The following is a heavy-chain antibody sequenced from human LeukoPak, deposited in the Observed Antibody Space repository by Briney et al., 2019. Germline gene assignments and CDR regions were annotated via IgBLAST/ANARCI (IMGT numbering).Heavy chain of an antibody. CDR2: IIPIFGST. CDR3: ARPRFPYYRLSGPDYYYMDV. J-gene: IGHJ6*03. D-gene: IGHD3-10*01. V-gene: IGHV1-69*06. Sequence: SVKVSCKASGYTFTSYGISWVRQAPGQGLEWMGGIIPIFGSTNYAQKFQGRVTITADKSTTTVYVELRSLRSEDTAVYYCARPRFPYYRLSGPDYYYMDVWGKGATVTVSS. CDR1: GYTFTSYG.